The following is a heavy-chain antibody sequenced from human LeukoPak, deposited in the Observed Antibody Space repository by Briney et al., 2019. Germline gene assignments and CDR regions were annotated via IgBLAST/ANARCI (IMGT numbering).Heavy chain of an antibody. J-gene: IGHJ4*02. V-gene: IGHV4-39*07. CDR3: ARDKDSIVGASRPAFDY. CDR1: GGSITSGSHY. D-gene: IGHD1-26*01. CDR2: LYYTGSA. Sequence: SETLSLTCVVSGGSITSGSHYWGWVRQPPGKGLDWIGNLYYTGSAYYNPSLKSRVTISVDTSKNQFSLKLSSVTAADTAIYYCARDKDSIVGASRPAFDYWGQGSLVTVSS.